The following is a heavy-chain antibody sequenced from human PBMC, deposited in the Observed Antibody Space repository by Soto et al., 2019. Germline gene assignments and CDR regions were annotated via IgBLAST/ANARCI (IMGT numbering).Heavy chain of an antibody. V-gene: IGHV1-8*01. CDR3: AREVLLWFGETYILPFYP. CDR1: GYTFTSYD. J-gene: IGHJ5*02. D-gene: IGHD3-10*01. CDR2: MNPNSGNT. Sequence: QVQLVQSGAEVKKPGASVKVSCKASGYTFTSYDINWVRQATGQGLEWMGWMNPNSGNTGYAQKLQGRVTITRTTSISTAYMELSSLRSEYTAVYYCAREVLLWFGETYILPFYPWGQGTLVTVSS.